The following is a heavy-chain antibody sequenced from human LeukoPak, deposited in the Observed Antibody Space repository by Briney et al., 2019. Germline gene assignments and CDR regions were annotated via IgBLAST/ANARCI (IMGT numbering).Heavy chain of an antibody. CDR2: MYPGDSET. CDR3: ARRADGYNPHAFDI. D-gene: IGHD5-24*01. V-gene: IGHV5-51*01. CDR1: GYSFSSYW. J-gene: IGHJ3*02. Sequence: GESLKISCKGSGYSFSSYWIAWVRRMPGKGLEWMGIMYPGDSETRYSPSFQGQVTISADKSISTAYLQWNSLKASDTAMYYCARRADGYNPHAFDIWGQGTMVTVSS.